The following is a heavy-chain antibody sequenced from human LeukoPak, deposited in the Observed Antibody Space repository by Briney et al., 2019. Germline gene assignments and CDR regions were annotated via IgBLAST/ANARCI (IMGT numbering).Heavy chain of an antibody. V-gene: IGHV1-2*02. CDR2: INPNSGGT. D-gene: IGHD3-10*01. J-gene: IGHJ4*02. CDR3: ARDDITMVRGVKDTRPDY. CDR1: GYTFTTYD. Sequence: GASVKVSCKASGYTFTTYDINWVRQATGQGLEWMGWINPNSGGTNYAQKFQGRVTMTRDTSISTAYMELSRLRSDDTAVYYCARDDITMVRGVKDTRPDYWGQGTLVTVSS.